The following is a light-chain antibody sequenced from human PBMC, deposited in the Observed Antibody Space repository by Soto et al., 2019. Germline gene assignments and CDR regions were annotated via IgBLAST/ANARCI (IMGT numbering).Light chain of an antibody. J-gene: IGKJ2*01. Sequence: EIVMTQSPATLSVSPGERATLSCRASQSVSSNLAWYQQKPGQAPRLLIYGASTRATGIPARFSGSGSGTEFTLTISSLQSEDFAVYYCQQYNNWPPPSIEPQTYTFGQGTKLEIK. CDR2: GAS. CDR1: QSVSSN. V-gene: IGKV3-15*01. CDR3: QQYNNWPPPSIEPQTYT.